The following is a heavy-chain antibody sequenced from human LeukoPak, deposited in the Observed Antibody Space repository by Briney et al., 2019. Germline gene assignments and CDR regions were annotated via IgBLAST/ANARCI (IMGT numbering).Heavy chain of an antibody. CDR2: IYSGGST. V-gene: IGHV3-53*04. CDR1: GFTVSSNF. Sequence: PGGSLRLSCAASGFTVSSNFMSWVRQAPGKGLEWVSVIYSGGSTYYADSVKGRFTISRHNSKNTLYLQMTSLRAEDTAVYYCAKDFWSATYYFDYWGQGTLVTVSS. J-gene: IGHJ4*02. CDR3: AKDFWSATYYFDY. D-gene: IGHD3-3*01.